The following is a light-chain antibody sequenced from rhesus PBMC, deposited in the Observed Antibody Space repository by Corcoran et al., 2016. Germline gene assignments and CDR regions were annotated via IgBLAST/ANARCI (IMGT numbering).Light chain of an antibody. CDR3: QQSSDLWT. Sequence: DTVVTQSPATLSLSPGERATLSCRASQSVGSYLAWYLQKPGQAPRRLIYGASSRATGFPDRFSGSGSGTDFTLTISSLDPEDVGVYYCQQSSDLWTFGQGTKVEIK. CDR2: GAS. V-gene: IGKV3-24*04. J-gene: IGKJ1*01. CDR1: QSVGSY.